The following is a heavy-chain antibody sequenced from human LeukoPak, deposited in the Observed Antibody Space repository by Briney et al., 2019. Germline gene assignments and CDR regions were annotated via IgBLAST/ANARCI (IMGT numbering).Heavy chain of an antibody. CDR3: ASGSGYYYYFDY. J-gene: IGHJ4*02. CDR2: IYYSGST. D-gene: IGHD3-22*01. CDR1: GGSISSYY. Sequence: PSETLSLTCTVSGGSISSYYWSWIRQPPGKGLEWIGYIYYSGSTYYNPSLKSRVTISVDTSKNQFSLKLSSVTAADTAVYYCASGSGYYYYFDYWGQGTLVTVSS. V-gene: IGHV4-59*12.